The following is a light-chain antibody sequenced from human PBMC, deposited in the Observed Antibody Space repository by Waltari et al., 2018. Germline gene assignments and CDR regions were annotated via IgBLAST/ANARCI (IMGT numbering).Light chain of an antibody. J-gene: IGKJ1*01. CDR1: QSVSRS. Sequence: IVLTQSPGTLSLSPGERATLSCRASQSVSRSFAWYQQKPGQAPKLLIYGASTRSTGIPDMFTVSGSGTDFSLTISSLEPEDFAIYFCQHYVRLPATFGQGTKVEIK. CDR2: GAS. CDR3: QHYVRLPAT. V-gene: IGKV3-20*01.